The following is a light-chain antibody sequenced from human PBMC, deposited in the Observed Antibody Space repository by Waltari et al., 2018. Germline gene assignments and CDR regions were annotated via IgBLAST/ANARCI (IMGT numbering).Light chain of an antibody. J-gene: IGLJ1*01. CDR2: EVS. CDR3: SSYTSSSLYV. V-gene: IGLV2-14*01. Sequence: QSALPPPASVSGHPGQSLTTSCTATSRDVGGYNYASWYQQHPGKAPKLKFDEVSNRPSGVSNRFSGYKSGNTASLTISGLQAEDEADYYCSSYTSSSLYVFGTGTKVTVL. CDR1: SRDVGGYNY.